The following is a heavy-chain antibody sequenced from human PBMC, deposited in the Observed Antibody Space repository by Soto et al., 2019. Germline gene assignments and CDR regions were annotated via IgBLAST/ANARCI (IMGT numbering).Heavy chain of an antibody. CDR1: GGSISSSSYY. D-gene: IGHD3-22*01. J-gene: IGHJ3*02. V-gene: IGHV4-39*02. CDR2: IYYSGST. CDR3: AREKYYDSSGYYDAFDI. Sequence: QLQLQESGPGLVKPSETLSLTCTVSGGSISSSSYYWGWIRQPPGKGLEWIGSIYYSGSTYYNPSIKSRVTIYVDTSKNQFSLKLSSVPAADTAVYYCAREKYYDSSGYYDAFDIWGQGTMVTVSS.